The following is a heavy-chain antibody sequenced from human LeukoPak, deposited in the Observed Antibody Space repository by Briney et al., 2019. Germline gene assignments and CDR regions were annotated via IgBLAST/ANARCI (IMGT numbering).Heavy chain of an antibody. J-gene: IGHJ4*02. D-gene: IGHD3-10*01. CDR1: GFTFSSYS. CDR3: AGRSYAAY. CDR2: ISGSSSAL. V-gene: IGHV3-48*04. Sequence: GGSLRLSCAASGFTFSSYSLNWVRQAPGKGLEWISYISGSSSALYYADSVKGRFTISRDNAKNSLYLQMNSLRAEDTAAYYCAGRSYAAYWGQGTLVTVSS.